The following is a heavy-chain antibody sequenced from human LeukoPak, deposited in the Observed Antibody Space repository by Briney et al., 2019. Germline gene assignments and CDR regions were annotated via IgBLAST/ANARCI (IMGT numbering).Heavy chain of an antibody. CDR1: GGTFGSYA. V-gene: IGHV1-69*04. J-gene: IGHJ4*02. Sequence: ASVKVSCKASGGTFGSYAISWVRQAPGQGLEWMGRIIPILGIANYAQKFQGRVTITADKSTSTAYMELSSLRSEDTAVYYCARDHEYSSGWYSDYWGQGTLVTVSS. CDR2: IIPILGIA. D-gene: IGHD6-19*01. CDR3: ARDHEYSSGWYSDY.